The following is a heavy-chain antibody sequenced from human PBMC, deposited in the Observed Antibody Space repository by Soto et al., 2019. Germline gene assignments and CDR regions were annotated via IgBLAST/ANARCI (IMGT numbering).Heavy chain of an antibody. V-gene: IGHV1-69*13. J-gene: IGHJ6*02. CDR1: GGTFSSYS. Sequence: ASVKVSGKASGGTFSSYSISWVRQAPGQGLEWMGGIIPIFGTANYAQKFQGRVTITADESTSTAYMELSSLRSEDTAVYYCARDRRGVGATWGLDVWGQGTTVTVSS. CDR2: IIPIFGTA. CDR3: ARDRRGVGATWGLDV. D-gene: IGHD1-26*01.